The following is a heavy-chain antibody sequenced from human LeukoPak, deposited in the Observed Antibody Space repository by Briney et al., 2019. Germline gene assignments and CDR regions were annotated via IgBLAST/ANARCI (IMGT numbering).Heavy chain of an antibody. CDR2: ISSSNSYI. V-gene: IGHV3-21*01. CDR3: ARHDYGDYSLFDY. J-gene: IGHJ4*02. D-gene: IGHD4-17*01. Sequence: GGSLRLSCAASGFTFSSYSMNWVRQAPGKGLEWVSSISSSNSYIYYADSVKGRFTIPRDNAKNSLYLQMNSLRAEDTAVYYCARHDYGDYSLFDYWGQGTLVTVSS. CDR1: GFTFSSYS.